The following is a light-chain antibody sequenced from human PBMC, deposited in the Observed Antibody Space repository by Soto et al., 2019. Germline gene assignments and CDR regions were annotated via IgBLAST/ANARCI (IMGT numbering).Light chain of an antibody. CDR2: GNS. V-gene: IGLV1-40*01. CDR3: QSYDSSLSGSV. Sequence: QSVLTHPPSVSGAPVQRVTIACTWSSSNIGAGYDVHWYQQLPGTAPKLLIYGNSNRPSGVPDRFSGSKSGTSASLAITGLQAEDEADYYCQSYDSSLSGSVFGGGTKLTVL. CDR1: SSNIGAGYD. J-gene: IGLJ2*01.